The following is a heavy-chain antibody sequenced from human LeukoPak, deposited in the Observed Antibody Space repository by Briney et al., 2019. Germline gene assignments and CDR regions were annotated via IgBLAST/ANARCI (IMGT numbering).Heavy chain of an antibody. Sequence: ASVKVSCKASGGTFSSYAISWVRQAPGQGLEWMGGIIPIFGTANYAQKFQGRVTITADESTSTAYMELSSLRSEDTAVYYCARAKVEDWNDAPDFYGMDVWGKGTTVTVSS. V-gene: IGHV1-69*01. CDR2: IIPIFGTA. CDR3: ARAKVEDWNDAPDFYGMDV. J-gene: IGHJ6*04. D-gene: IGHD1-1*01. CDR1: GGTFSSYA.